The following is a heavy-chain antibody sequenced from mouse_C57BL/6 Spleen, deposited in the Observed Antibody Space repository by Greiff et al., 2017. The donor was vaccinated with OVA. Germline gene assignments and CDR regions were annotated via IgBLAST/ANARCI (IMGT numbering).Heavy chain of an antibody. V-gene: IGHV1-80*01. CDR2: IYPGDGDT. Sequence: QVHVKQSGAELVKPGASVKISCKASGYTFSSYWMNWVKQRPGKGLEWIGQIYPGDGDTNYNGKFKGKATLTADKSSSTAYMQLSSLTSEDSAVYFCAREEYYGSSYYFDYWGQGTTLTVSS. J-gene: IGHJ2*01. D-gene: IGHD1-1*01. CDR3: AREEYYGSSYYFDY. CDR1: GYTFSSYW.